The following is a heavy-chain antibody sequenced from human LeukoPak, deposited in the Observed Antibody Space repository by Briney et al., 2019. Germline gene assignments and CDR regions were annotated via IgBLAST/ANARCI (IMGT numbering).Heavy chain of an antibody. D-gene: IGHD3-10*01. CDR2: REPDGSAT. J-gene: IGHJ6*02. Sequence: GGSLSLSCAASGCTFSHYWLAWVCQAPRPGLELVANREPDGSATSYVASIEGPFTISRDNAKNSLYLQMNSLRAEDTAIYYCAISIDRGPIDVYYYGMDVWGQGTTVTVSS. CDR1: GCTFSHYW. CDR3: AISIDRGPIDVYYYGMDV. V-gene: IGHV3-7*01.